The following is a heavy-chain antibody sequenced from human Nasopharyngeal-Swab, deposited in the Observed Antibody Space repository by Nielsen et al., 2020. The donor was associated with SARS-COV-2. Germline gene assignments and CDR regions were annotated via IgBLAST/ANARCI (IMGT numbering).Heavy chain of an antibody. D-gene: IGHD2-8*02. J-gene: IGHJ6*02. CDR1: GGSISSYF. V-gene: IGHV4-59*08. CDR3: ARHYSWFMNYYYYGMDV. CDR2: IYYGTTP. Sequence: SETLSLTCKVSGGSISSYFWSWIRQSPGKRLEWLGHIYYGTTPNYNPSLESRVTISGDTSNNQFSLRLTSVTAADTAVYYCARHYSWFMNYYYYGMDVWGQGTTVTVSS.